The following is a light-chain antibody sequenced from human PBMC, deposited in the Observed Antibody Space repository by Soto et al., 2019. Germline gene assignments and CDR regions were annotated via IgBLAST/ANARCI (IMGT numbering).Light chain of an antibody. CDR2: DTS. J-gene: IGKJ1*01. CDR3: QQYGSSPGT. CDR1: QSVRDRY. Sequence: EIVLTQSPGTLSLSPGERATLSCRASQSVRDRYLAWYQQKPGQAPSLLIYDTSTRATGVPDRFSGSGSGTDFALTISRVEPEDFAIYFRQQYGSSPGTFGQGTKVDIK. V-gene: IGKV3-20*01.